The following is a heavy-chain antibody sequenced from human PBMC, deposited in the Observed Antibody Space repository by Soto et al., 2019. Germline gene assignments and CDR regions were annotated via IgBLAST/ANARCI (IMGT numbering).Heavy chain of an antibody. CDR3: VRENYYYGMDV. CDR2: IRGGGNT. J-gene: IGHJ6*02. CDR1: GFTVSTDW. V-gene: IGHV3-66*01. Sequence: DVQLVESGGGLVQPGGSLRLSCAASGFTVSTDWMYWVRQAPGKGLEWVSVIRGGGNTFYADSVEGRFTISRDNSKNTVSLQMNGLRVEYTAMYYCVRENYYYGMDVWGQGTTVTVSS.